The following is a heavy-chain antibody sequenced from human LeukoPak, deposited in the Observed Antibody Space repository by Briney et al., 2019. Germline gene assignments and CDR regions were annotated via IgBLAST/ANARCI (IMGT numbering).Heavy chain of an antibody. D-gene: IGHD3-16*01. V-gene: IGHV3-21*01. CDR1: GFSFSRYS. CDR2: ICGSSSII. Sequence: PVGSPRLSCAASGFSFSRYSMNWVRQAPGKGLECASSICGSSSIIYYGDSVKGRFTISRDNSKNELDLQMSSLRTEDTALYYCVKDIVPYDSIWGPFDFWGQGTLVTVSS. CDR3: VKDIVPYDSIWGPFDF. J-gene: IGHJ4*02.